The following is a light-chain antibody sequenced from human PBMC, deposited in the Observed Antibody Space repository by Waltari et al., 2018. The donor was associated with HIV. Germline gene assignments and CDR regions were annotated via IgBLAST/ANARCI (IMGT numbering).Light chain of an antibody. Sequence: QSALTQPASVSGSPGQSIAISCTGTRSDVGAYNYVSWYQQHPGKAPKLMIFDVSNRPSGVSVRFTGSKSGNTASLTISGLQPEDEADYYCYSYTTSATRVFGGGTKLTVL. CDR1: RSDVGAYNY. CDR3: YSYTTSATRV. V-gene: IGLV2-14*03. CDR2: DVS. J-gene: IGLJ3*02.